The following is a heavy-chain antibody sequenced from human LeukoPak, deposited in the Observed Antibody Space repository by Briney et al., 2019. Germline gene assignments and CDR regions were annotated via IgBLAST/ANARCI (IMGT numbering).Heavy chain of an antibody. D-gene: IGHD3-22*01. CDR3: ARQSYDSSGRIDY. Sequence: SETLSLTCTVSGGSISSYYWSWIRQPPGKGLEWMGYIYYSGSTNYNPSLKSRVTISVDTSKNQFSLKLSSVTAADPAVYYCARQSYDSSGRIDYWGQGTLVTVSS. CDR1: GGSISSYY. V-gene: IGHV4-59*08. CDR2: IYYSGST. J-gene: IGHJ4*02.